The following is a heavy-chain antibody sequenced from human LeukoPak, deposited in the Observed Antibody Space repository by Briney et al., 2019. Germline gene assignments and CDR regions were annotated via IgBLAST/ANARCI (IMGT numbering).Heavy chain of an antibody. Sequence: GGSLRPSCAASGFTFSDHYMDWVRQAPGKGLEWVGRIRNKANSYTTDYAASVKGRFTISRDDSKSSLYLQMNSLKTEDTAVYYCTTELLVGAVRSPVDYWGQGTLVTVSS. D-gene: IGHD1-26*01. CDR3: TTELLVGAVRSPVDY. CDR2: IRNKANSYTT. CDR1: GFTFSDHY. J-gene: IGHJ4*02. V-gene: IGHV3-72*01.